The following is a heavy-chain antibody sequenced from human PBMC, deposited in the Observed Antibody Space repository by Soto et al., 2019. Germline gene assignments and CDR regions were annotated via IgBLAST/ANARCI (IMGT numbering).Heavy chain of an antibody. D-gene: IGHD3-9*01. CDR3: ASGKLTWPFDY. CDR1: GYTFTGYY. Sequence: ASVKVSCKASGYTFTGYYMHWVRQAPGQRLEWMGWINANNGNTKYSQKFQGRVTITRDTSASTAYMELSSLRSEDTAVYYCASGKLTWPFDYWGQGTLVTVSS. V-gene: IGHV1-3*01. CDR2: INANNGNT. J-gene: IGHJ4*02.